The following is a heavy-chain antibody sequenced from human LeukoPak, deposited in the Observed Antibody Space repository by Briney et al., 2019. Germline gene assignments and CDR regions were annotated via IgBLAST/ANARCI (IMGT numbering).Heavy chain of an antibody. CDR3: ARGGGYDYY. CDR2: INHSGST. J-gene: IGHJ4*02. D-gene: IGHD5-12*01. V-gene: IGHV4-34*01. CDR1: GESFSGYY. Sequence: SETLSFTCAVYGESFSGYYWSWLRQPPGKGLEWMGEINHSGSTNYNPSLKSRVTISVDTSKNQFSLKLSSVTAADTAVYYCARGGGYDYYWGQGTLVTVSS.